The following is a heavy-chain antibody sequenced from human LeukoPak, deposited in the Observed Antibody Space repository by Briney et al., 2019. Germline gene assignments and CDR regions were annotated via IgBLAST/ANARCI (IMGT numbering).Heavy chain of an antibody. Sequence: KPSETLSLTCTVPGGSISSYYWSWIRQPPGKGLEWLGYIYYSRSTSYNPSLKSRVTISADTSKNQFSLKLSSVAAADTAVYYCARYLGGYDTVTYYFDYWGQGTLVTVSS. CDR2: IYYSRST. CDR1: GGSISSYY. CDR3: ARYLGGYDTVTYYFDY. D-gene: IGHD3-9*01. V-gene: IGHV4-59*08. J-gene: IGHJ4*02.